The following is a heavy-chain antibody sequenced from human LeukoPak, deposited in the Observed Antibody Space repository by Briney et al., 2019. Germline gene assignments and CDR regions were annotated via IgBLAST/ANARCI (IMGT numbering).Heavy chain of an antibody. CDR1: GFTFSSYG. CDR3: ARGSWFGELLPFDY. Sequence: PGGSLRLSCAASGFTFSSYGMHWVRQAPGKGLEWVAFIRYDGSNKYYADSVKGRFTISRDNSKNTLYLQMNSLSAEDTAVYYCARGSWFGELLPFDYWGQGTLVTVSS. D-gene: IGHD3-10*01. CDR2: IRYDGSNK. V-gene: IGHV3-30*02. J-gene: IGHJ4*02.